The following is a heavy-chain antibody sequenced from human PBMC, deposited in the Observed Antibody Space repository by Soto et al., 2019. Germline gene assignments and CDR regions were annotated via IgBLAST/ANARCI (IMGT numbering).Heavy chain of an antibody. V-gene: IGHV1-69*13. D-gene: IGHD5-12*01. Sequence: SVKVSCKASGGTFNDYALSWVRQAPGQGLEWMGGIVPIFNSANYAQKFQGRVTITADDSTSTAYMELRSLRPDDTAVYYCAREVTVASYSFDFWGQGTLVTVSS. CDR1: GGTFNDYA. CDR3: AREVTVASYSFDF. J-gene: IGHJ4*02. CDR2: IVPIFNSA.